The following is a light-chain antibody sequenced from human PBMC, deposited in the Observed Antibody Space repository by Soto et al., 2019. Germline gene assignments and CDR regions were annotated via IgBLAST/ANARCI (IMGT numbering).Light chain of an antibody. Sequence: IRVTQSPATLSLSPGGRATLSCRASQSISDTLAWYQQKPGQAPRLLIYGASTRAAGIPDRFSGSGSGTDFTLTITRLEPEDSAVYFCQQYTGPPTTFGQGTRLEI. J-gene: IGKJ5*01. CDR3: QQYTGPPTT. CDR2: GAS. V-gene: IGKV3-20*01. CDR1: QSISDT.